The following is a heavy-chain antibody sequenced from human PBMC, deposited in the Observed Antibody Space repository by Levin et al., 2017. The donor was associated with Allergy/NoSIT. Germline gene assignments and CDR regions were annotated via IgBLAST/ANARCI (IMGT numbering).Heavy chain of an antibody. CDR1: GFTFSSYG. D-gene: IGHD3-10*01. Sequence: GGSLRLSCAASGFTFSSYGMHWVRQAPGKGLEWVAVISYDGSNKYYADSVKGRFTISRDNSKNTLYLQMNSLRAEDTAVYYCAKNLRGTGTMVRGVMIPDFFDYWGQGTLVTVSS. CDR2: ISYDGSNK. V-gene: IGHV3-30*18. CDR3: AKNLRGTGTMVRGVMIPDFFDY. J-gene: IGHJ4*02.